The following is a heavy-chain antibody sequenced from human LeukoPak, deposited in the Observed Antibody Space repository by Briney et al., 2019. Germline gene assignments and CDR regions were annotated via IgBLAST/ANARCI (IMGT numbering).Heavy chain of an antibody. CDR2: ISWNSGSI. Sequence: GRSLRLSCAASGFTFDDYAMHWVRQAPGKGLEWVSGISWNSGSIGYADSVKGRFTISRDNAKNSLYLQMNSLRAEDTAVYYCARGRGPPNYWGQGTLVTVSS. V-gene: IGHV3-9*01. CDR1: GFTFDDYA. J-gene: IGHJ4*02. CDR3: ARGRGPPNY.